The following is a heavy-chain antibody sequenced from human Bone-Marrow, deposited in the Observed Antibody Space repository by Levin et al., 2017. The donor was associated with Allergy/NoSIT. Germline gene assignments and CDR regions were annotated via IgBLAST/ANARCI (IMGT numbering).Heavy chain of an antibody. CDR3: AKGDCGGDCYLIDY. Sequence: SLKISCAASGFTFVDYAMHWVRQAPGKGLEWVSGINGKGGSIGYADSVKGRFTISRDNAQNSLYLEMNSLRIEDTAFYYCAKGDCGGDCYLIDYWGQGTLVTVSS. J-gene: IGHJ4*02. D-gene: IGHD2-21*02. V-gene: IGHV3-9*01. CDR2: INGKGGSI. CDR1: GFTFVDYA.